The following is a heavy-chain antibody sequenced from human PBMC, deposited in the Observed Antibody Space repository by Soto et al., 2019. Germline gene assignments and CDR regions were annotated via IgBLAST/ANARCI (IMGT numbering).Heavy chain of an antibody. D-gene: IGHD4-4*01. J-gene: IGHJ6*03. CDR1: GYTFTSYD. V-gene: IGHV1-8*01. CDR2: MNPNSGNT. Sequence: QVQLVQSGAEVKKPGASVKVSCKASGYTFTSYDINWVRQATGQGLEWMGWMNPNSGNTGYAQKFQGRVTMTRNTSIRTAYMELSSLSSEDTAVYYCARGPGDYSNFGYYYYMDVWGKGTTVTVSS. CDR3: ARGPGDYSNFGYYYYMDV.